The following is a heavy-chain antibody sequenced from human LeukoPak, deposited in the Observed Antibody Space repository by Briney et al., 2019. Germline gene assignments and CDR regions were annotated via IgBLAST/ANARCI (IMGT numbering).Heavy chain of an antibody. J-gene: IGHJ5*02. CDR2: ISGSGGST. CDR1: GFTFSSYA. D-gene: IGHD6-19*01. CDR3: AKESPAVAGTSNWFDP. V-gene: IGHV3-23*01. Sequence: GGSLRLSCAASGFTFSSYAMSGVRQAPGKGLEWVSAISGSGGSTYYADSVKGRFTISRDNSKNTLYLQMNSLRAEDTAVYYCAKESPAVAGTSNWFDPWGQGTLVTVSS.